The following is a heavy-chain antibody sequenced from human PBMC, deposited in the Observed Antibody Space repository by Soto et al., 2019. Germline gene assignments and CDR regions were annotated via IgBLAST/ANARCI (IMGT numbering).Heavy chain of an antibody. D-gene: IGHD1-26*01. Sequence: GGSLRLSCAASGFTFSNAWMSWVRQAPGKGLEWVGRIKSKTDGGTTDYAAPVKGRFTISRDDSKNTLYLQMNSLKTEDTAVYYCTTLGFLVGATTDYWGQGTLVTVSS. V-gene: IGHV3-15*01. CDR3: TTLGFLVGATTDY. CDR2: IKSKTDGGTT. CDR1: GFTFSNAW. J-gene: IGHJ4*02.